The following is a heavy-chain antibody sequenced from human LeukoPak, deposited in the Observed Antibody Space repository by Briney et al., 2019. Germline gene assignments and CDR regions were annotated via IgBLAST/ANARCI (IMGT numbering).Heavy chain of an antibody. V-gene: IGHV3-21*04. CDR1: GFTFSDYS. Sequence: GESLRLSCTASGFTFSDYSVNWVRQAPGKGLEWVSCITGISDIYYADSVKGRFTISRDNAKNSVYLQMNSLRAEDTAVYYCARGGGIVGATRRYYYYYMDVWGKGTTVTVSS. CDR3: ARGGGIVGATRRYYYYYMDV. CDR2: ITGISDI. J-gene: IGHJ6*03. D-gene: IGHD1-26*01.